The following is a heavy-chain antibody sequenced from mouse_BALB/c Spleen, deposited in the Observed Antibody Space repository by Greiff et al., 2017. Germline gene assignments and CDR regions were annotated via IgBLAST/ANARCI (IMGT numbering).Heavy chain of an antibody. Sequence: EVKVVESGGGLVQPGGSLRLSCATSGFTFTDYYMSWVRQPPGKALEWLGFIRNKANGYTTEYSASVKGRFTISRDNSQSILYLQMNTLRAEDSATYYCARVGGNYVAWFAYWGQGTLVTVSA. D-gene: IGHD2-1*01. J-gene: IGHJ3*01. V-gene: IGHV7-3*02. CDR3: ARVGGNYVAWFAY. CDR2: IRNKANGYTT. CDR1: GFTFTDYY.